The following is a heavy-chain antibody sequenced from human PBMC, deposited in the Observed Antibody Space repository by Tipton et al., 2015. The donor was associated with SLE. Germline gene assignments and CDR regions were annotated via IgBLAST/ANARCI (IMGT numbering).Heavy chain of an antibody. CDR1: GGSLSGHY. V-gene: IGHV4-34*01. CDR3: ARETSGNYGGFDF. D-gene: IGHD1-26*01. J-gene: IGHJ4*02. CDR2: TNDSGKT. Sequence: GLVKPSETVSLTCAVYGGSLSGHYWSWIRQSPGRGLECIGETNDSGKTNYNPALKSRATISVDTSRNQFSLRLTSVTAADTAVYYCARETSGNYGGFDFWGQGTLVSVSS.